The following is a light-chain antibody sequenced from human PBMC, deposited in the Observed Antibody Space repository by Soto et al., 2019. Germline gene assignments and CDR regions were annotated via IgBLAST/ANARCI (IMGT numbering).Light chain of an antibody. Sequence: QSVLTQPPSASGSPGQSVTISCTGTSSDVGGYNCVSWYQQHPGKAPQLVIYGVNKRASGVPDRFSGSKSGNTASLTVSGLQAEDEADYYCSSYAGSNILYVFGTGTKVTVL. V-gene: IGLV2-8*01. CDR2: GVN. J-gene: IGLJ1*01. CDR1: SSDVGGYNC. CDR3: SSYAGSNILYV.